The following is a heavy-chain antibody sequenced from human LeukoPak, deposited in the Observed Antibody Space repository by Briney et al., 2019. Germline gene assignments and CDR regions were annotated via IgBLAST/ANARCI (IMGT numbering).Heavy chain of an antibody. CDR1: GFTVSSNY. V-gene: IGHV3-53*01. J-gene: IGHJ3*02. D-gene: IGHD3-16*01. CDR2: IYSGGST. Sequence: GGSLRLSCAASGFTVSSNYMSWVRQAPGKGLEWVSVIYSGGSTYYADSVKGRFTISRDNSKNTLYLQMNSLRAEDTAVYYCARVVGWARGSRAFDIWGQGTMVTVSS. CDR3: ARVVGWARGSRAFDI.